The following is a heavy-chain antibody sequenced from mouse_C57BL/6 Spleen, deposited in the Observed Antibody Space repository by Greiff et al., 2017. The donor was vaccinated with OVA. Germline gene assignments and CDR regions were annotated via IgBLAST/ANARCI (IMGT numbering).Heavy chain of an antibody. CDR2: ISSGGSYI. J-gene: IGHJ1*03. CDR3: TRQYYDYDRGFDV. D-gene: IGHD2-4*01. Sequence: EVQVVESGGDLVKPGGSLKLSCAASGFTFSSYGMPWVRQTPDKRLEWVATISSGGSYIYSPASVKGRFTISRDNAKNTLFLQMSSLKSEDTALYYGTRQYYDYDRGFDVWGTGTTVTVSS. V-gene: IGHV5-6*01. CDR1: GFTFSSYG.